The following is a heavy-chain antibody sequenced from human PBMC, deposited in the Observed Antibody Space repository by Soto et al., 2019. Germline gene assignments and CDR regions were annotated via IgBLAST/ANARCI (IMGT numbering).Heavy chain of an antibody. D-gene: IGHD5-18*01. V-gene: IGHV4-31*03. CDR1: GGSISSGGYY. CDR3: ARGDTAMDNDFDY. Sequence: QVQLQESGPGLVKPSQTLSLTCTVSGGSISSGGYYWSWIRQHPEKGLEWIGYIHYSGSTYYNPSLKSRITISVDTSKNQFSLKLSSVTAADTAVYYCARGDTAMDNDFDYWGQGTLVTVSS. CDR2: IHYSGST. J-gene: IGHJ4*02.